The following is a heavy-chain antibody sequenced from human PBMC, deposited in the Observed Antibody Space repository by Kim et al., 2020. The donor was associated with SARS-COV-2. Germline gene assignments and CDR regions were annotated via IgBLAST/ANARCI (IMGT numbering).Heavy chain of an antibody. J-gene: IGHJ4*02. V-gene: IGHV3-48*02. CDR1: GFTLSTYN. CDR3: ARELEGTGSYSF. D-gene: IGHD1-26*01. Sequence: GGSLRLSCAASGFTLSTYNIHWVRQAPGKGLEWLSYTSSSGTTIYYADSVKGRFTISRDNAKNSLYVQMSSLRDEDTAVYYCARELEGTGSYSFWGQGTLLTVSS. CDR2: TSSSGTTI.